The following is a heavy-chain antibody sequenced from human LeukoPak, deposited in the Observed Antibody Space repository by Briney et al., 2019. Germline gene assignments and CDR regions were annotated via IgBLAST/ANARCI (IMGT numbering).Heavy chain of an antibody. Sequence: PGGSLRLSCAASGFTFSSYAMSWVRQAPGKGLEWVSSLSGRSGSTYYGESVKGRFSISRDNSRSTLYLQMNSLRVEDTAVYYCAKGNRDFWSGYLARVDPKWAVYFDNWGQGNLVTVSS. V-gene: IGHV3-23*01. J-gene: IGHJ4*02. CDR3: AKGNRDFWSGYLARVDPKWAVYFDN. CDR1: GFTFSSYA. D-gene: IGHD3-3*01. CDR2: LSGRSGST.